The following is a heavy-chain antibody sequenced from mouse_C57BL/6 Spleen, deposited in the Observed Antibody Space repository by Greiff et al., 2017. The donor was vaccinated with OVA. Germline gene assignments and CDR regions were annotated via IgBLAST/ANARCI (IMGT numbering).Heavy chain of an antibody. Sequence: QVQLQQSGAELVKPGASVKISCKASGYAFSSYWMNWVKQRPGKGLEWIGQIYPGDGDTNYNGKFKGKATLTADKSSSTAYMQLSSLTSEDSAVDFCARAAYYDYDPFYYAMDYWGQGTSVTVSS. CDR2: IYPGDGDT. J-gene: IGHJ4*01. D-gene: IGHD2-4*01. V-gene: IGHV1-80*01. CDR1: GYAFSSYW. CDR3: ARAAYYDYDPFYYAMDY.